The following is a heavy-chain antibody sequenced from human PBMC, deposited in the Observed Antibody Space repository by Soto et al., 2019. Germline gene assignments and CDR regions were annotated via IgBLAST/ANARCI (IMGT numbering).Heavy chain of an antibody. CDR2: ISYDGSNK. CDR1: GFTFSSYA. D-gene: IGHD3-22*01. CDR3: ARGSHYYDSSGYYNTDY. Sequence: GGSLRLSCAASGFTFSSYAMHWVRQAPGKGLEWVAVISYDGSNKYYADSVKGRFTISRDNSKNTLYLQMNSLRAEDTAVYYCARGSHYYDSSGYYNTDYWGQGTLVTVSS. V-gene: IGHV3-30-3*01. J-gene: IGHJ4*02.